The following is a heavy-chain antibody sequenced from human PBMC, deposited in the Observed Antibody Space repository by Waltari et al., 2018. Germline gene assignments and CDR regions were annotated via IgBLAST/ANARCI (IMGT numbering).Heavy chain of an antibody. CDR2: ISWNSGSI. CDR1: GFPFDDYA. V-gene: IGHV3-9*03. CDR3: AKAAFEGIAAPVDY. J-gene: IGHJ4*02. D-gene: IGHD6-13*01. Sequence: EVQLVESGGGLVQPGRSLRLSCAASGFPFDDYAMHCVRPAPGKGLEWVSGISWNSGSIGYADSVKGRFTISRDNAKNSLYLQMNSLRAEDMALYYCAKAAFEGIAAPVDYWGQGTLVTVSS.